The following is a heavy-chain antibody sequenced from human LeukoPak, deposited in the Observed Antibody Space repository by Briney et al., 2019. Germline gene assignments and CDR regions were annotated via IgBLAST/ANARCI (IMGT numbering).Heavy chain of an antibody. CDR2: ISSSGSTI. V-gene: IGHV3-11*01. CDR3: ACSDYVWGSYRS. CDR1: GFTFSDYY. D-gene: IGHD3-16*02. J-gene: IGHJ4*02. Sequence: GGSLRLSCAASGFTFSDYYMSWIRQAPGKGLEWFSYISSSGSTIYYADSVKGRFTISRDNAKNSLYLQMNSLRAEDTAVYYCACSDYVWGSYRSWGQGTLVTVSS.